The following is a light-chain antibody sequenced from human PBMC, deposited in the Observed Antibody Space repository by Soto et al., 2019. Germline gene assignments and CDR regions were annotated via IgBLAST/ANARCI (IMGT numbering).Light chain of an antibody. Sequence: VMTQSPATLSVSPGESATLSCRASQSVSFNLAWYQQKRGQAPRLLIYRTSTRAAGIPAKFSGSGSGTEFTLTISSLQSEDFAVYFCQQYNNWPQTFGQGTKVQIK. J-gene: IGKJ1*01. V-gene: IGKV3-15*01. CDR3: QQYNNWPQT. CDR1: QSVSFN. CDR2: RTS.